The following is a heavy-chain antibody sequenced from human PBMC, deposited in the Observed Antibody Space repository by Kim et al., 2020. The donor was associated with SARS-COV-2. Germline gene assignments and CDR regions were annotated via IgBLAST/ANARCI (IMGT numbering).Heavy chain of an antibody. J-gene: IGHJ6*02. D-gene: IGHD3-16*01. CDR3: ARAPRFAGMDV. Sequence: TNYNPSLKSRVTISVDTSKNQFSLKLSSVTAADTAVYYCARAPRFAGMDVWGQGTTVTVSS. CDR2: T. V-gene: IGHV4-34*01.